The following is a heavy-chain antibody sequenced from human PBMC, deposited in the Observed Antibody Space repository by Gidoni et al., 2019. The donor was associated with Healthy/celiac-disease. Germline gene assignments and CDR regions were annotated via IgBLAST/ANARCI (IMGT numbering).Heavy chain of an antibody. D-gene: IGHD3-3*01. CDR2: ITYDGSNK. Sequence: QVQLVESGGGLVQPGRSLRLSCAASGFPSRSYGMHWFRQAPGKGLEWVAVITYDGSNKYYADSVKGRFTISRDNSKNTLYLQMNSLRAEDTAVYNCAKASGGYDFWSGYLEYWGQGTLVTVSS. CDR3: AKASGGYDFWSGYLEY. J-gene: IGHJ4*02. CDR1: GFPSRSYG. V-gene: IGHV3-30*18.